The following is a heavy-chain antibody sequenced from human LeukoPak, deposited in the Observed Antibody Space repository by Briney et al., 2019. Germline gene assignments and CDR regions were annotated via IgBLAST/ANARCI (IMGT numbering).Heavy chain of an antibody. CDR3: ARDGYDSSGYYSGYSYYYMDV. CDR1: GGTFSSYA. CDR2: IIPIFGTA. D-gene: IGHD3-22*01. V-gene: IGHV1-69*05. Sequence: AASVKVSCKASGGTFSSYAISWVRQAPGQGLEWMGRIIPIFGTANYAQKFQGRVTITTDESTSTAYMELSSLRSEDTAVYYCARDGYDSSGYYSGYSYYYMDVWGKGTTVTVSS. J-gene: IGHJ6*03.